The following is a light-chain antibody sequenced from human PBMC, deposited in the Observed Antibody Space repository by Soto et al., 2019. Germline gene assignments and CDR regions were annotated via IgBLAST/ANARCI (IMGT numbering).Light chain of an antibody. CDR2: DAS. CDR1: QSVSSRS. Sequence: VLTQSPGTLSLSPGERATRSCRASQSVSSRSLAWYQQKPGQAPRLLISDASNRAADIPDRFSGSGSGTDFTLTINRLEPEDFAVYYCQQYAGSPRTFGQGTNVDIK. J-gene: IGKJ1*01. CDR3: QQYAGSPRT. V-gene: IGKV3-20*01.